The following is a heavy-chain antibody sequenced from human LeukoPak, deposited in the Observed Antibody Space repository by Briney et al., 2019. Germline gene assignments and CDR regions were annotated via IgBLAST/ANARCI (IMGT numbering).Heavy chain of an antibody. D-gene: IGHD3-22*01. CDR2: ISSVGNTV. Sequence: GGSLRLSCAASEFTFSTYEMNWVRQAPGKGLEWVSFISSVGNTVYYADSVKGRFTISRDNAKNSLYLQMNSLRDEDTAVYYCARDQTPHYYDSSGYYRNDAFDIWGQGTMVTVSS. J-gene: IGHJ3*02. V-gene: IGHV3-48*03. CDR1: EFTFSTYE. CDR3: ARDQTPHYYDSSGYYRNDAFDI.